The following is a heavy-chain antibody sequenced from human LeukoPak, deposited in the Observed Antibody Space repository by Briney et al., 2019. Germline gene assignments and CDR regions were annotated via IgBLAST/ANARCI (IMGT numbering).Heavy chain of an antibody. CDR2: FHYSGST. V-gene: IGHV4-59*01. D-gene: IGHD3-10*01. Sequence: SETLSLTCTVSGGSISGYYWSWIRQPPGKGLEWIGVFHYSGSTNYNPSLKGRVTFSLGTSKNQFSLKLNSVTAADTAVYYCARVPKGSGYFNYWGQGTLVTVSS. CDR1: GGSISGYY. J-gene: IGHJ4*02. CDR3: ARVPKGSGYFNY.